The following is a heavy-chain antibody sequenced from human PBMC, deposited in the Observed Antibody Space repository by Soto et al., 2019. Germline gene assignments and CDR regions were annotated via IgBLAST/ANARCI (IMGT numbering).Heavy chain of an antibody. D-gene: IGHD4-17*01. CDR3: ARVITVLENYYFYGMDV. Sequence: QAQLVQSGPEVKKPGASVKVSCKASGYTFTSYGISWVRQAPGQGLEWMAWISAYNGNSNYAQKFQGRVTMTTDTSTSTAYMELRSLRSDDTAVYYCARVITVLENYYFYGMDVWGQGTTVTVSS. CDR1: GYTFTSYG. CDR2: ISAYNGNS. V-gene: IGHV1-18*01. J-gene: IGHJ6*02.